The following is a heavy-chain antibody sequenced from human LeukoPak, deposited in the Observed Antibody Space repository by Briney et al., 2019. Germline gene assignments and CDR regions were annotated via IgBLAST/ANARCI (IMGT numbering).Heavy chain of an antibody. D-gene: IGHD6-19*01. CDR1: GGSVSSSSYH. CDR3: SRRRYTSGWYYFDF. J-gene: IGHJ4*02. V-gene: IGHV4-39*01. CDR2: IYYSGST. Sequence: PSETLSLTCTVSGGSVSSSSYHWGWIRQPPGKGLEWIGDIYYSGSTYYNPSLKSRVTISVDTSKNQFSLKLSSVTAADTAVYHCSRRRYTSGWYYFDFWGQGTLVTVSS.